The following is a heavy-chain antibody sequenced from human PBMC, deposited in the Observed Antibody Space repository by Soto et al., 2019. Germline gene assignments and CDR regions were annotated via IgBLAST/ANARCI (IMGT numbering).Heavy chain of an antibody. CDR3: AKVRYSSPMGYYYGMDV. J-gene: IGHJ6*02. CDR1: RVTFSKFI. CDR2: IIHICGTA. D-gene: IGHD6-19*01. Sequence: QVQLEQSGGEVKKPGSSVKVSCKASRVTFSKFIVTWVRQAPGLGLEWVGRIIHICGTANYAQKFQGRVKTTADESTSTSYREVNNLRSEDTAVYYCAKVRYSSPMGYYYGMDVWGQGTTVTVSS. V-gene: IGHV1-69*08.